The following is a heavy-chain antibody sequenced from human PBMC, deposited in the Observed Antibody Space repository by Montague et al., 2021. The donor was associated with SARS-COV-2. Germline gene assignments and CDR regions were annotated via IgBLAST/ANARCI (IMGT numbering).Heavy chain of an antibody. CDR3: AREWGRGGDRYWYFDL. CDR1: GGSITSGAYY. Sequence: TLSLTCNVSGGSITSGAYYWSWIRQHPGKGLEWIGFIYYSGRTFLNPSLKSRVTISVDTSNNQFSLKVNSVTAADTAVYYCAREWGRGGDRYWYFDLWGRGTLVTVSS. J-gene: IGHJ2*01. V-gene: IGHV4-31*03. D-gene: IGHD2-21*02. CDR2: IYYSGRT.